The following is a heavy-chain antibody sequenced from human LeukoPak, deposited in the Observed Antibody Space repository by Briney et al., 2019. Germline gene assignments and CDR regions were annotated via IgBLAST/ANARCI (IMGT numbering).Heavy chain of an antibody. J-gene: IGHJ6*03. D-gene: IGHD1-14*01. CDR3: ARDHHPRLWDDYYYYMDV. CDR1: GFPFSTFW. Sequence: GGSLRLSCAVSGFPFSTFWMSWVRQAPGKGLEWVANIKQDGSDKYYVDSVKGRFTISRDNAKNSLYLQMNSLRAEDTAVYYCARDHHPRLWDDYYYYMDVWGKGTTVTISS. CDR2: IKQDGSDK. V-gene: IGHV3-7*01.